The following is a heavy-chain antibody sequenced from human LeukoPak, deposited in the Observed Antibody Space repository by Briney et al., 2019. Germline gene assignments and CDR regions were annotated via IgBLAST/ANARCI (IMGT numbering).Heavy chain of an antibody. CDR2: IKQDGSEK. Sequence: LEWVANIKQDGSEKYYVDSVKGRFTISRDNAKNSLYLQMNSLRAEDTAVYYCAREQLVCDYWGQGTLVTVSS. D-gene: IGHD6-13*01. J-gene: IGHJ4*02. V-gene: IGHV3-7*01. CDR3: AREQLVCDY.